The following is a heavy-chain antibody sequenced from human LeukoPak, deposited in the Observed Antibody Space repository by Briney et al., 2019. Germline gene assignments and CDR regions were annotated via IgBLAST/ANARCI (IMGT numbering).Heavy chain of an antibody. D-gene: IGHD3-16*01. V-gene: IGHV3-48*03. CDR3: AVGGGY. CDR1: GFTFSSYE. CDR2: ISSIGTTI. Sequence: GGSLRLSCAASGFTFSSYEMNWVRQAPGKGLEWVSHISSIGTTIYYADSVKGQFTISRDNAKNSLFLQMNSLRAEDTAVYYCAVGGGYWGQGTLVIVSS. J-gene: IGHJ4*02.